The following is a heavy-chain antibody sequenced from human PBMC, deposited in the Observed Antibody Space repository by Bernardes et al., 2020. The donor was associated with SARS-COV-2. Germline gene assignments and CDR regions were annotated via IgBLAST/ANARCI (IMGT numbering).Heavy chain of an antibody. D-gene: IGHD5-12*01. CDR1: GFTFEYYG. CDR2: ISADGSTT. Sequence: GGSLRLSCTASGFTFEYYGIHWVRQAPGRGPEWVSVISADGSTTHYADSVKGRLTISRDNSRNSLYLQMNSLRAEDTALYFCVKDRGRDGYNSPEIWGQGAMVIVSS. J-gene: IGHJ3*02. V-gene: IGHV3-43*02. CDR3: VKDRGRDGYNSPEI.